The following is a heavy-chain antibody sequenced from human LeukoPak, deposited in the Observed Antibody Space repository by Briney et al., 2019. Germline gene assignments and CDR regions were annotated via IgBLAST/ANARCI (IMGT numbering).Heavy chain of an antibody. CDR3: ATGRLVGATRGLDY. Sequence: ASVKVSCKVSGYTLTELSMHWVRQAPGKGLEWMGGFDPEDGETIYAQKFQGRVTMTEDTSTDTAYMELSSLRSGDTAVYYCATGRLVGATRGLDYWGQGTLVTVSS. D-gene: IGHD1-26*01. CDR2: FDPEDGET. J-gene: IGHJ4*02. V-gene: IGHV1-24*01. CDR1: GYTLTELS.